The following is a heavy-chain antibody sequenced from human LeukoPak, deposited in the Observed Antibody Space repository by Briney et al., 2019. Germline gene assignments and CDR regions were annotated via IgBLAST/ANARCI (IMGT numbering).Heavy chain of an antibody. Sequence: GGSLRLSCAASGFTLSSYAMSWVRQAPGKGLEWVANINEDGRHKNYLDSVKGRFTISRDNTKNSVYLQMNSLRAEDTAVYYCARDPPHRFTMIEKDSWGQGILVTVSS. V-gene: IGHV3-7*01. CDR1: GFTLSSYA. J-gene: IGHJ4*02. CDR3: ARDPPHRFTMIEKDS. D-gene: IGHD3-22*01. CDR2: INEDGRHK.